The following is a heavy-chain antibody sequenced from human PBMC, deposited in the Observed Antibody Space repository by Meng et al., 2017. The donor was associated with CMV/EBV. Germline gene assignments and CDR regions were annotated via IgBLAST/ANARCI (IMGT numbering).Heavy chain of an antibody. CDR1: GFTFSSYA. V-gene: IGHV3-23*01. CDR3: AKDYDSSGLGAYYFDY. Sequence: SWAASGFTFSSYAMSWVRQAPGKGLEWVSAISGSGGSTYYADSVKGRFTISRDNSKNTLYLQMNSLRAEDTAVYYCAKDYDSSGLGAYYFDYWGQGTLVTVSS. CDR2: ISGSGGST. J-gene: IGHJ4*02. D-gene: IGHD3-22*01.